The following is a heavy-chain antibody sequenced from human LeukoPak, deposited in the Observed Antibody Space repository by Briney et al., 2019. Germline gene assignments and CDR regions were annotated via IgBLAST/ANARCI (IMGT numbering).Heavy chain of an antibody. Sequence: GGSLRLSCAASGFTFDNYAIHWVRQAPGKGLEWVSLISGSGGSTYYADSMKGRFTISRDNSKNSLYLQMNSLRTEDTALYYCARDSQEFFQHWGQGTLVTVSS. CDR1: GFTFDNYA. CDR2: ISGSGGST. CDR3: ARDSQEFFQH. J-gene: IGHJ1*01. V-gene: IGHV3-43*02.